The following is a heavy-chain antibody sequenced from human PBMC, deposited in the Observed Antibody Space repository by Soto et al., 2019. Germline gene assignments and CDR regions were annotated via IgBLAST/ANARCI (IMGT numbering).Heavy chain of an antibody. CDR3: ARGRIQLWYPFDY. D-gene: IGHD5-18*01. Sequence: PSETLSLTCAVYGGSFSGYYWSWIRQPPGKGLEWIGEINHSGVTNYNPSLKSRVTISVDTSKNQFSLKLSSVTAADTAVYYCARGRIQLWYPFDYWGQGTLVTV. J-gene: IGHJ4*02. CDR2: INHSGVT. V-gene: IGHV4-34*01. CDR1: GGSFSGYY.